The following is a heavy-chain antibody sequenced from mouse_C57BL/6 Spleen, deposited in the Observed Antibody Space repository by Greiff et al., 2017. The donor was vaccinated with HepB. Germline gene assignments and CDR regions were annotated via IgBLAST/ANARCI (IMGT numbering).Heavy chain of an antibody. CDR3: ARRRGYDYVLFAY. CDR2: INPNNGGT. Sequence: EVQLQQSRPELVKPGASVKIPCKASGYTFTDYNMDWVKQSHGKSLEWIGDINPNNGGTIYNQKFKGKATLTVDKSSSTAYMELRSLTSEDTAVYYCARRRGYDYVLFAYWGQGTLVTVSA. D-gene: IGHD2-4*01. CDR1: GYTFTDYN. V-gene: IGHV1-18*01. J-gene: IGHJ3*01.